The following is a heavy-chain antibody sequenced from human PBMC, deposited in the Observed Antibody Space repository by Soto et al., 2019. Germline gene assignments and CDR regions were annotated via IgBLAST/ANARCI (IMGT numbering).Heavy chain of an antibody. CDR2: IIPIFGTA. D-gene: IGHD2-21*02. CDR3: AHTEVRCGGDCYAWYLDL. J-gene: IGHJ2*01. V-gene: IGHV1-69*12. Sequence: QVQLVQSGAEVKKPGSSVKVSCKASGGTFSSYAISWVRQAPGQGLEWMGGIIPIFGTANYAQKFQGRVTISADESPGTAYMALSSLRSEDTAVYHCAHTEVRCGGDCYAWYLDLWGRGALVTVSS. CDR1: GGTFSSYA.